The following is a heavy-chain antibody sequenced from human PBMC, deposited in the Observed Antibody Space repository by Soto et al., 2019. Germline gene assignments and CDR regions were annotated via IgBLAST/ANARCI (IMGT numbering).Heavy chain of an antibody. V-gene: IGHV4-4*07. CDR3: AREGYDYVWGSYRRFDY. J-gene: IGHJ4*02. CDR2: IYTSGST. CDR1: GGSISSYY. D-gene: IGHD3-16*02. Sequence: SETLSLTCTVSGGSISSYYWSWIRQPAGKGLEWIGRIYTSGSTNYNPSLKSRVTMSVETSKNQFSLKLSSVTAADTAVYYCAREGYDYVWGSYRRFDYWGQGTLVTVSS.